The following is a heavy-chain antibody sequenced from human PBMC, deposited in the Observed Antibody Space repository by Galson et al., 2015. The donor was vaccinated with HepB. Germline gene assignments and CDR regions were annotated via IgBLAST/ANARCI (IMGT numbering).Heavy chain of an antibody. D-gene: IGHD4-17*01. Sequence: SLRLSCAASGFTFDDYGMSWVRQAPGKGLEWVSHIDWHGGNTRYAESLRGRFTISRDNAKNLLYLQVNSLRAEDTALYYCTREGENYGDFQYWGQGTPVTVSS. CDR1: GFTFDDYG. CDR3: TREGENYGDFQY. CDR2: IDWHGGNT. V-gene: IGHV3-20*04. J-gene: IGHJ4*02.